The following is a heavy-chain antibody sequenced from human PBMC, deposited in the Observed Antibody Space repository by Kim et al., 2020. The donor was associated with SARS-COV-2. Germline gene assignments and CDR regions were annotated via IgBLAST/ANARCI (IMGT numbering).Heavy chain of an antibody. CDR3: AKDIENNNGVWGGYGMDV. CDR1: GFTFDDYA. V-gene: IGHV3-9*01. D-gene: IGHD7-27*01. CDR2: ISWNSANI. J-gene: IGHJ6*04. Sequence: GGSLRLSCVVSGFTFDDYAMYWVRQAPGKGLEWVSGISWNSANIGYAGSVKGRFTVSRDNAKNSLFLQMNGLRAEDTAVYYCAKDIENNNGVWGGYGMDVRGNTTAVTFAS.